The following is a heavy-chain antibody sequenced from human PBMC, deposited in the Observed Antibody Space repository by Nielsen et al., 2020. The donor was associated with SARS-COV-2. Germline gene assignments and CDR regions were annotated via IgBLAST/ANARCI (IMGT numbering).Heavy chain of an antibody. J-gene: IGHJ4*02. Sequence: SETLSLTCAVYGGSFSGYYWSWIRQPPGKGLEWIGEINHSGSTNYNPSLKSRVTISVDTSKNRFSLKLSSVTAADTAVYYCARDPPVTTFDYWGQGTLVTVSS. CDR1: GGSFSGYY. CDR2: INHSGST. CDR3: ARDPPVTTFDY. D-gene: IGHD4-17*01. V-gene: IGHV4-34*01.